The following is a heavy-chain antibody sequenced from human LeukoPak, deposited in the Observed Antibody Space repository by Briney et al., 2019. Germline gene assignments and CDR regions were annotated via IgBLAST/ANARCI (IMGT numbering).Heavy chain of an antibody. CDR1: GFTFSSYG. D-gene: IGHD1-26*01. Sequence: HPGGSLRLSCAASGFTFSSYGMHWVRQAPGKGLEWVSYISSSGSTIYYADSVKGRFTISRDNAKNSLYLQMNSLRAEDTAVYYCARDGELGEGDDYWGQGTLVTVSS. CDR3: ARDGELGEGDDY. J-gene: IGHJ4*02. CDR2: ISSSGSTI. V-gene: IGHV3-48*04.